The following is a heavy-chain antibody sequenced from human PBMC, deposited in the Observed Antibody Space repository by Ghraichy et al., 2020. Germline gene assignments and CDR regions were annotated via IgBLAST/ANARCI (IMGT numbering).Heavy chain of an antibody. D-gene: IGHD3-22*01. V-gene: IGHV3-30*18. J-gene: IGHJ4*02. CDR2: ISYDGSNK. CDR3: AKDQNYYDSSGYYFFDY. CDR1: GFTFSSYG. Sequence: LSLTCAASGFTFSSYGMHWVRQAPGKGLEWVAVISYDGSNKYYADSVKGRFTISRDNSKNTLYLQMNSLRAEDTAVYYCAKDQNYYDSSGYYFFDYWGQGTLVTVSS.